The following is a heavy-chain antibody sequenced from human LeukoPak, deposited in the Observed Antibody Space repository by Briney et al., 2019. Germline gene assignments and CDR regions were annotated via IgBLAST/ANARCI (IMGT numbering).Heavy chain of an antibody. J-gene: IGHJ4*02. Sequence: PSETLSLICTVSGDSISSYYWSWIRQPPGKGLEWIGYIYYSGSTNYNPSLKSRVTISVDTSKNQFSLKLSSVTAADTAVYYCARGGSYYGYWGQGTLVTVSS. V-gene: IGHV4-59*01. D-gene: IGHD1-26*01. CDR2: IYYSGST. CDR3: ARGGSYYGY. CDR1: GDSISSYY.